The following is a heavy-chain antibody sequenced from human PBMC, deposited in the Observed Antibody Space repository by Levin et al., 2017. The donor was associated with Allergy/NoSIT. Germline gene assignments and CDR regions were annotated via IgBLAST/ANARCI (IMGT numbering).Heavy chain of an antibody. V-gene: IGHV3-30-3*01. CDR1: GFTFSSYA. CDR3: ARGTSALRY. Sequence: GESLKISCAASGFTFSSYAMHWVRQAPGKGLEWVAVISYDGSNKYYADSVKGRFTISRDNSKNTLYLQMNSLRAEDTAVYYCARGTSALRYWGQGTLVTVSS. CDR2: ISYDGSNK. J-gene: IGHJ4*02.